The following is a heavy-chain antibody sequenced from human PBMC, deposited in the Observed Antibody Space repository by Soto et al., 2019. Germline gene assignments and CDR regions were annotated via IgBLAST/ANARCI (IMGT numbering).Heavy chain of an antibody. CDR2: ISGSGGST. Sequence: GGSPRLSCAASGFTFRTYLLSWVRQAPGRGLEWVSAISGSGGSTYYADSVKGRFTISRDNSKNTLYLQMNSLRAEDTAVYYCAKGPNFWSGPRYYFDYWGQGTLVTVSS. V-gene: IGHV3-23*01. D-gene: IGHD3-3*01. CDR3: AKGPNFWSGPRYYFDY. J-gene: IGHJ4*02. CDR1: GFTFRTYL.